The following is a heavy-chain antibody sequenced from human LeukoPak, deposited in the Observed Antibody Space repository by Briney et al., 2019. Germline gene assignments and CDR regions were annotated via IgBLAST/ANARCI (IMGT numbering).Heavy chain of an antibody. CDR3: ARGRFLLYYYYGMDV. V-gene: IGHV4-39*07. Sequence: SETLSLTCTVSGGSISSGGYYWSWIRQPPGKGLEWIGEINHSGSTNYNPSLKSRVTISVDTSKNQFSLKLSSVTAADTAVYYCARGRFLLYYYYGMDVWGQGTTVTVSS. J-gene: IGHJ6*02. CDR2: INHSGST. CDR1: GGSISSGGYY. D-gene: IGHD2/OR15-2a*01.